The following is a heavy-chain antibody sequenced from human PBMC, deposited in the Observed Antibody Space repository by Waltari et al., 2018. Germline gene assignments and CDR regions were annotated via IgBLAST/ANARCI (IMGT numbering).Heavy chain of an antibody. CDR3: AKADGNPWNFEYYGMDV. CDR1: GFMFRGYG. V-gene: IGHV3-30*18. CDR2: IAHEGRKE. J-gene: IGHJ6*02. D-gene: IGHD3-16*01. Sequence: QVHLMESGGGVVQPGRSLRLSCAASGFMFRGYGMHWVRQAPGKGLEGGEVIAHEGRKEYYGDAVKGRFNISRDNSKNIVYLQMNSLGGDDTAVYHCAKADGNPWNFEYYGMDVWGPGTTVTVSS.